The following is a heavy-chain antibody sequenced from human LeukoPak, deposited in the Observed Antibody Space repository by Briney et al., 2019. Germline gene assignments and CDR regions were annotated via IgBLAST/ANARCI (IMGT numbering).Heavy chain of an antibody. J-gene: IGHJ6*03. D-gene: IGHD1-26*01. Sequence: SETLSLTCAVSNYYISNAYYWGWIRQPPGRGLEWIGSINHRGNIYYNPSLKSRVAISVDTSKNQFSLKLSSVTAADTAVYYCARVNSGTYSSIYYFYYMDVWGEGTTVTISS. CDR2: INHRGNI. V-gene: IGHV4-38-2*01. CDR1: NYYISNAYY. CDR3: ARVNSGTYSSIYYFYYMDV.